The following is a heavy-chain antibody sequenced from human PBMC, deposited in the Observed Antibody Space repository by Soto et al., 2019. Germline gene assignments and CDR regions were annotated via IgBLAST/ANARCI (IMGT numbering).Heavy chain of an antibody. Sequence: SETLSLTCTVSGGSISSYYWSWIRQPPGKGLEWIGYIYYSGSTNYNPSLKSRVTISVDTSKNQFSLKLSSVTAADTAVYFCASTSGYDLSTLYYWGQGSLVTGSS. V-gene: IGHV4-59*01. CDR1: GGSISSYY. CDR2: IYYSGST. D-gene: IGHD5-12*01. CDR3: ASTSGYDLSTLYY. J-gene: IGHJ4*02.